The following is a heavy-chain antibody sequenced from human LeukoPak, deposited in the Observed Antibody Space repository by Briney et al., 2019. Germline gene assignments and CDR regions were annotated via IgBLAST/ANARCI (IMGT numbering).Heavy chain of an antibody. Sequence: GRSLRLSCAASGFAFSSYGMHWVREAPGKGLEWAAVISYAGSNKYYADSVKGRFTISRDNSKNTMYLQMNSLRAEDTAVYYCSKEGGEIVATRGQFDYWGQGTLVTVSS. CDR3: SKEGGEIVATRGQFDY. V-gene: IGHV3-30*18. D-gene: IGHD5-12*01. CDR1: GFAFSSYG. CDR2: ISYAGSNK. J-gene: IGHJ4*02.